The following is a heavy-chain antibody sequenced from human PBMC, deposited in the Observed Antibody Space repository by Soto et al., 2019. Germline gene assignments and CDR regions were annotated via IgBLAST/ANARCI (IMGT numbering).Heavy chain of an antibody. V-gene: IGHV3-53*01. Sequence: GGSLRLSCAVSGFTVSNTYMSWVRQAPGKGLEWVAVIYRGVSTHYADSVKGRFTISRDDSKNTIYLQMNSLRAEDTAVYYCERDRSDSSRADSFDVWGQGTMVTV. CDR1: GFTVSNTY. CDR3: ERDRSDSSRADSFDV. CDR2: IYRGVST. J-gene: IGHJ3*01. D-gene: IGHD6-25*01.